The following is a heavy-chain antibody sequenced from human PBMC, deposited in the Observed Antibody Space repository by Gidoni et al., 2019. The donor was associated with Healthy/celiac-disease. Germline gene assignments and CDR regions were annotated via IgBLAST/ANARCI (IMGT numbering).Heavy chain of an antibody. CDR2: IYSGGST. CDR3: AREGLGYFGAFDI. V-gene: IGHV3-53*01. CDR1: GFTVSSNS. D-gene: IGHD3-9*01. J-gene: IGHJ3*02. Sequence: EVQLVESGGGLIQPGGSLRLSCAASGFTVSSNSMSWVRQAPGKGLEWASVIYSGGSTYYADSVKGRFTISRDNSKNTLYLQMNSLRAEDTAVYYCAREGLGYFGAFDIWGQGTMVTVSS.